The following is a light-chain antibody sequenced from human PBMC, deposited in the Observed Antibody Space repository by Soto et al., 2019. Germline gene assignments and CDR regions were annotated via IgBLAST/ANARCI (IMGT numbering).Light chain of an antibody. CDR2: GAS. V-gene: IGKV3-20*01. Sequence: EIVLTQSPGTLSLSPGERATLSCRASQSVSSSYLAWYQQKAGQAPRLLIYGASSRATGIPDRFSGSGPGADLTLTISKLEPEDFAVYYCQKYRSTPRTFGQGTKVEIK. CDR3: QKYRSTPRT. CDR1: QSVSSSY. J-gene: IGKJ1*01.